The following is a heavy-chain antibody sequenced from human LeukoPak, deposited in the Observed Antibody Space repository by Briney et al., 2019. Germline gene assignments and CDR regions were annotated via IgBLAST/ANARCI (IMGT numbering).Heavy chain of an antibody. CDR2: IYYSGST. Sequence: SETLSLTCSVSGYSISSSSYYWGWIRQPPGKGLEWIGSIYYSGSTYYNPSLKSRVTISVDTSKNQFSLKLSSVTAEDTAVYYCARDSDYGGNGRAFDIWGQGTMVTVSS. CDR3: ARDSDYGGNGRAFDI. D-gene: IGHD4-23*01. CDR1: GYSISSSSYY. J-gene: IGHJ3*02. V-gene: IGHV4-39*07.